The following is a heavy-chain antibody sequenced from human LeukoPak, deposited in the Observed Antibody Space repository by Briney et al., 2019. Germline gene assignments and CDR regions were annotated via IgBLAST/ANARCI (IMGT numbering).Heavy chain of an antibody. V-gene: IGHV4-38-2*01. CDR2: IYHSGST. Sequence: SETLSLTCAVSGYSISSGYYWGWIRQPPGKGLEWIGSIYHSGSTYYNPSLKSRVTISVDTSRNQFSLKLSSVTAADTAVYYCARHVDSFEAVAGYYFDYWGQGTLVTVSS. CDR3: ARHVDSFEAVAGYYFDY. J-gene: IGHJ4*02. CDR1: GYSISSGYY. D-gene: IGHD6-19*01.